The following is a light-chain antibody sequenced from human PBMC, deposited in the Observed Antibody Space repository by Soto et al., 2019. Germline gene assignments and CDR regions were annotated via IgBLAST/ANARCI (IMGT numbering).Light chain of an antibody. J-gene: IGKJ1*01. CDR1: QAIRTA. CDR2: AAS. CDR3: QQYSDYSS. Sequence: AIQLTQSPSSLYASVGDRVTITCRASQAIRTALGWYQQKPGKVPKLLIYAASILQSGVPSRFSGSGSGTDFTLTISSLRPEEFATYYCQQYSDYSSFGHGTKVEIK. V-gene: IGKV1D-13*01.